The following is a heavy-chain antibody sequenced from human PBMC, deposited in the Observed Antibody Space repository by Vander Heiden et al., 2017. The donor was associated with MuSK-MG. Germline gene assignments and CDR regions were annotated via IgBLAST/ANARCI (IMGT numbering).Heavy chain of an antibody. D-gene: IGHD3-16*01. V-gene: IGHV4-59*07. CDR2: IYSSGTT. CDR1: GGSISGYH. J-gene: IGHJ4*02. Sequence: QVQLQESGPGLLKPSDTLSLTRTVSGGSISGYHGTWIRQPRGKGREWIGYIYSSGTTSYNPSLKSRVTISLDTSKNQFSLKLTSGTAADTAVYYCARGGDYYERMEWGQGTLVTVSS. CDR3: ARGGDYYERME.